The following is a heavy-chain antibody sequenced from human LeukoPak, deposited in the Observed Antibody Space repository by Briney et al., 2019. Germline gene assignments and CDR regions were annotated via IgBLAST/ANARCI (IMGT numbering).Heavy chain of an antibody. D-gene: IGHD6-6*01. CDR1: GFNFDDYA. CDR2: ISWNSGSI. Sequence: GGSLRLSCVGSGFNFDDYAMHWVRQAPGKGLEWVSGISWNSGSIGYADSVKGRFTISRDNAKNSLYLQMNSLRAEDTALYYCAKGSSSSGNDYFDYWGQGTLVTVSS. V-gene: IGHV3-9*01. J-gene: IGHJ4*02. CDR3: AKGSSSSGNDYFDY.